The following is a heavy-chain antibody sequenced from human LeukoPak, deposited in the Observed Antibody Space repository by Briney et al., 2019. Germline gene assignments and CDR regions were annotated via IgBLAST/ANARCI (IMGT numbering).Heavy chain of an antibody. Sequence: PSKTLSLTCTVSGGSISSSSYYWGWIRQPPGKGLEWIGSIYYSGSTYYNPSLKSRVTISVDTSKNQFSLKLSSVTAADTAVYYCARLGYSYGYRVDYWGQGTLVTVSS. CDR1: GGSISSSSYY. V-gene: IGHV4-39*01. CDR3: ARLGYSYGYRVDY. CDR2: IYYSGST. D-gene: IGHD5-18*01. J-gene: IGHJ4*02.